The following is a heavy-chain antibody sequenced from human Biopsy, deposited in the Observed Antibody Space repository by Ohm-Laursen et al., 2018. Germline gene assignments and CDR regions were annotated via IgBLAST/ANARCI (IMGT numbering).Heavy chain of an antibody. Sequence: SLRLSCAASGFIFADYVIHWVRQAPGKGMEWVAVLWYDGTNKYYADSVKGRFTISRDNSKNTLYLQMNSLRAEDTAMYYCARPTNARAGGAPFDIWGQGTMVTVSS. CDR2: LWYDGTNK. CDR3: ARPTNARAGGAPFDI. D-gene: IGHD2-8*01. J-gene: IGHJ3*02. CDR1: GFIFADYV. V-gene: IGHV3-33*08.